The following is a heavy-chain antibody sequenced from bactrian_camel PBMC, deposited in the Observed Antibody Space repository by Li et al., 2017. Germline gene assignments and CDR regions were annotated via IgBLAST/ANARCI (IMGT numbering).Heavy chain of an antibody. D-gene: IGHD1*01. CDR3: AAGWRVTRTAWRNVDDYTN. Sequence: HVQLVESGGGSAQAGGSLRLSCAARTGTFRSACMGWICQVSGKEREGVASIDSDGETTYTDSVKGRFTISRDNVKDSVYLQMNNLKLEDTATYYCAAGWRVTRTAWRNVDDYTNWGQGTQVTVS. J-gene: IGHJ4*01. V-gene: IGHV3S9*01. CDR2: IDSDGET. CDR1: TGTFRSAC.